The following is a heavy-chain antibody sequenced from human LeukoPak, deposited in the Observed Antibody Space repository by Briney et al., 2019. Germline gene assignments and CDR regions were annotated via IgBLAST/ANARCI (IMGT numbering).Heavy chain of an antibody. Sequence: PGGSLRLSCFVSGFTLKTFKMNWFRQAPGQGLDWFSSISSDSTYTSYADSVKGRFTISGDNAKNSMYLQMDSLRAEDTAVYYCARVRRDGYYFDSWGQGTLVTVSS. J-gene: IGHJ4*02. V-gene: IGHV3-21*01. CDR2: ISSDSTYT. D-gene: IGHD5-24*01. CDR1: GFTLKTFK. CDR3: ARVRRDGYYFDS.